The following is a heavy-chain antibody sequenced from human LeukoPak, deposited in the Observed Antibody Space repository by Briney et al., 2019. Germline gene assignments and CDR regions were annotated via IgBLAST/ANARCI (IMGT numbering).Heavy chain of an antibody. J-gene: IGHJ3*02. Sequence: GGSLRLSCAASGFTFNTYGMHWVRQAPGKGLEWVAVISYDGNNKYYADSVKGRFTISRDNSKNTLYLQMNSLRAEDTAVYYCAKGDYYDRAVDAFDIWGQGTMVTVSS. V-gene: IGHV3-30*18. CDR3: AKGDYYDRAVDAFDI. CDR1: GFTFNTYG. CDR2: ISYDGNNK. D-gene: IGHD3-22*01.